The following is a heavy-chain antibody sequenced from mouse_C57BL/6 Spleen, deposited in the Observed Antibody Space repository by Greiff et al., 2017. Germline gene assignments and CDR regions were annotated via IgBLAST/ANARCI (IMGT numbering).Heavy chain of an antibody. CDR2: IDPETGGT. D-gene: IGHD1-1*01. CDR3: TRSRVFTTVVAPHYAMAY. CDR1: GYTFTDYE. Sequence: QVQLQQSGAELVRPGASVTLSCKASGYTFTDYEMHWVKQTPVHGLEWIGAIDPETGGTAYNQKFKGKAILTADKSSSTAYMELRRLTSEDSAVYYCTRSRVFTTVVAPHYAMAYWGQGTSVTVSA. V-gene: IGHV1-15*01. J-gene: IGHJ4*01.